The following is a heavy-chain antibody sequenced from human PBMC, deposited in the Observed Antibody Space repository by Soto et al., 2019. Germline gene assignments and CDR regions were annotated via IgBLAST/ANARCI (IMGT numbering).Heavy chain of an antibody. Sequence: ASVKVSCKASGGTFSSYAISWVRQAPGQGLEWMGGIIPILGIANYAQKFQGRVTITADKSTSTACMELSSLRSEDTAVYYCARASAGIVVVPAAIKNWFDPWGQGTLVTVSS. CDR1: GGTFSSYA. CDR2: IIPILGIA. CDR3: ARASAGIVVVPAAIKNWFDP. V-gene: IGHV1-69*10. D-gene: IGHD2-2*02. J-gene: IGHJ5*02.